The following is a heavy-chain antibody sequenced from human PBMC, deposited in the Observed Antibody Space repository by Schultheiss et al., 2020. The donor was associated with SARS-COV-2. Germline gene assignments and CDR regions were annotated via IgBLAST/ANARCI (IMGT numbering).Heavy chain of an antibody. V-gene: IGHV4-59*12. CDR1: GGSISSYY. CDR3: ARGGGSYLYWFDP. Sequence: SETLSLTCTVSGGSISSYYWSWIRQPPGKGLEWVGSICHSGSTHCNPSLKSRVTISVDKSKNQFSLKLSSVTAADTAVYYCARGGGSYLYWFDPWGQGTLVTVSS. CDR2: ICHSGST. J-gene: IGHJ5*02. D-gene: IGHD1-26*01.